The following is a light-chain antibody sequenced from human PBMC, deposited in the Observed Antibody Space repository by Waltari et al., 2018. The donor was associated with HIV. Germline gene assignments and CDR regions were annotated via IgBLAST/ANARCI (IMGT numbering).Light chain of an antibody. CDR3: QQSHNLWT. J-gene: IGKJ1*01. CDR1: QYINRR. Sequence: IQMTQSPVSLSSYVGDTVTLTCQASQYINRRLNWYHQRPGKAPRVVIYDASNLETGVPPRFSGGGSGTDFSLTITNLQPEDIGVYYCQQSHNLWTFGQGTTV. V-gene: IGKV1-33*01. CDR2: DAS.